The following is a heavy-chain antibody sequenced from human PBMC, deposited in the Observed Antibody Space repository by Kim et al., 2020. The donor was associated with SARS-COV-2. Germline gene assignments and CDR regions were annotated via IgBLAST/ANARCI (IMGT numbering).Heavy chain of an antibody. J-gene: IGHJ3*02. CDR2: ISYDGSNK. Sequence: GGSLRLSCAASGFTFSSSGMHWVRQAPGKGLEWVAVISYDGSNKYYADSVKGRFTISRDNSKNTLYLQMNSLRAEDTAVYYCAKGRIVVVENDAFDILGQGTMVTVSS. V-gene: IGHV3-30*18. CDR3: AKGRIVVVENDAFDI. CDR1: GFTFSSSG. D-gene: IGHD3-22*01.